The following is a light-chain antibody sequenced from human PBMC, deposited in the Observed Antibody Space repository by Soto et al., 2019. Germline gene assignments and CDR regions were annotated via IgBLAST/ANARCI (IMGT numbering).Light chain of an antibody. CDR1: QSVSSSY. CDR3: QHYNSYSEA. CDR2: GSS. J-gene: IGKJ1*01. V-gene: IGKV3-20*01. Sequence: EIVLTQSPGTLSLSPGERATLSCRASQSVSSSYLAWYQQKPGQAPRLLIYGSSSRAPGIPDRFSGSGSGTEFTLTISSLQPDDFATYYCQHYNSYSEAFGQGTKVDIK.